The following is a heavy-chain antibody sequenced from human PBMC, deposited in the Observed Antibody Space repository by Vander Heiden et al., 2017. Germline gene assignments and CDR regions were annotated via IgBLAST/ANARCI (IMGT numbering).Heavy chain of an antibody. V-gene: IGHV1-69*10. J-gene: IGHJ4*02. CDR3: ASSRPRNIALSGTLGSSHDY. CDR1: GGTFSSDA. CDR2: IIPILVIA. Sequence: VQLVQTGAEGKKPGSSVKVSCKASGGTFSSDAISWVRQAHGQGLEWIGVIIPILVIANYPQKLQGRVTITSDKSTSTAYIELSSLRSEDTAVYYCASSRPRNIALSGTLGSSHDYRVQRTLVTVSS. D-gene: IGHD6-19*01.